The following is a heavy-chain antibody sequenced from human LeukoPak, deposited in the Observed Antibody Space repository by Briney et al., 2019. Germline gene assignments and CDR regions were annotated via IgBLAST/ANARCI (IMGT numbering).Heavy chain of an antibody. CDR1: GFTFSSYW. D-gene: IGHD6-13*01. J-gene: IGHJ5*02. CDR3: ANTGSSSWGPFDP. V-gene: IGHV3-74*01. Sequence: PGGSLRLSCAASGFTFSSYWMHWVRQAPGKGLVWVSRINSDGSSTSYADSVKGRFTISRDNAKNTLYLQMNSLRAEDTAMYYCANTGSSSWGPFDPWGQGILVTVSS. CDR2: INSDGSST.